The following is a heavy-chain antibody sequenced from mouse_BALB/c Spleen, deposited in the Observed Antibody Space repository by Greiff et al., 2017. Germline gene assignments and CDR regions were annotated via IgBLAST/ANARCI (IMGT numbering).Heavy chain of an antibody. CDR2: IDPSDSET. D-gene: IGHD1-1*01. V-gene: IGHV1S126*01. CDR1: GYSFTSYW. Sequence: QVQLQQSGPQLVRPGASVKISCKASGYSFTSYWMHWVKQRPGQGLEWIGMIDPSDSETRLNQKFKDKATLTVDKSSSTAYMQLSSPTSEDSEVYYCARSDYYGSSSYYFDYWGQGTTLTVSS. J-gene: IGHJ2*01. CDR3: ARSDYYGSSSYYFDY.